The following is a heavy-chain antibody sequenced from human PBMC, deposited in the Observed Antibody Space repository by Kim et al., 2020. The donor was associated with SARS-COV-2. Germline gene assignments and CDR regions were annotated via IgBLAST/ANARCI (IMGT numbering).Heavy chain of an antibody. V-gene: IGHV3-23*01. CDR2: INCTHDNS. Sequence: GGSLRLSCAASGFNFSTFDMSWVRQAPGKGLKWVSVINCTHDNSYYAESVRGRFTVSRDSATNTLYLQMNNLRVDDTAIYYCVKGAWLAYYGPGMLVTGS. D-gene: IGHD5-12*01. CDR3: VKGAWLAY. CDR1: GFNFSTFD. J-gene: IGHJ4*01.